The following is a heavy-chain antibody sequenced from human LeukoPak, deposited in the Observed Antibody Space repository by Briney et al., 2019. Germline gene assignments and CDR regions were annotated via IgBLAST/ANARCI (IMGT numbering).Heavy chain of an antibody. D-gene: IGHD6-19*01. Sequence: VASVKVSCKASGYTFTSYGISWVRQAPGQGLEWMGRIIPILGIANYAQKFQGRVTITADKSTSTAYMELSSLRSEDTAVYYCARWSSGGKGYFDYWGQGTLVTVSS. CDR2: IIPILGIA. CDR3: ARWSSGGKGYFDY. CDR1: GYTFTSYG. J-gene: IGHJ4*02. V-gene: IGHV1-69*04.